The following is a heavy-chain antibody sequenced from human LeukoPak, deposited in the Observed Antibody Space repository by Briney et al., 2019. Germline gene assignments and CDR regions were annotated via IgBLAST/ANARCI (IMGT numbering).Heavy chain of an antibody. Sequence: GGSLRLSCAASGFTVSSNYMSWVRPAPGKGLEWVSVIYSGGSTYYADSVKGRFTISRDNSKNTLYLQMNSLRAEDTAVYYCARGDYDSSGYYYVLDYWGQGTLVTVSS. CDR1: GFTVSSNY. V-gene: IGHV3-66*01. J-gene: IGHJ4*02. CDR2: IYSGGST. CDR3: ARGDYDSSGYYYVLDY. D-gene: IGHD3-22*01.